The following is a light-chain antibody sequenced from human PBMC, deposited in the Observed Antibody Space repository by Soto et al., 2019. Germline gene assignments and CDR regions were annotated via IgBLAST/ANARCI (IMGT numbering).Light chain of an antibody. J-gene: IGKJ1*01. CDR3: QQSYSTPQT. Sequence: DIQMTQPPSSLSASVGDRVTITCRASQSISSYLNWHQQKPGKAPKLLIYAASSLQSGVPSRFSGSGSGTDFTLTISSLQPEDFATYYCQQSYSTPQTFGQGTKVEIK. CDR1: QSISSY. CDR2: AAS. V-gene: IGKV1-39*01.